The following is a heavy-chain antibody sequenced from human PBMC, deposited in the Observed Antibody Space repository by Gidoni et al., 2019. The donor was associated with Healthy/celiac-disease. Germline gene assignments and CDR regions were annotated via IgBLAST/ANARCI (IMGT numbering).Heavy chain of an antibody. V-gene: IGHV1-18*04. CDR3: ARGPYGDYGGRIFDP. D-gene: IGHD4-17*01. J-gene: IGHJ5*02. CDR2: ISAYNGNT. Sequence: QLQRVQSGAEVKKPGASVKVSCTASGYTFTSYGISWVRQAPGQGLEGMGWISAYNGNTNYAQKLQGRVTMTTDPSTSTAYMELRSLRSDDTAVYYCARGPYGDYGGRIFDPWGQGTLVTVSS. CDR1: GYTFTSYG.